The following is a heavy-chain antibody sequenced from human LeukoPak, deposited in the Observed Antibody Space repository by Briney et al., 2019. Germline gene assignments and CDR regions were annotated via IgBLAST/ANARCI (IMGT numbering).Heavy chain of an antibody. D-gene: IGHD1-14*01. CDR2: ISGSRSYI. Sequence: PGGSLRLSCAASGFTFSTYSMNWARQAPGRGLEWVSSISGSRSYIYYADSVKGRFTISRDNAKNSLYLQMNSLRAEDTAVYYCARGYYNMDVWGQGTTVTVSS. V-gene: IGHV3-21*01. CDR3: ARGYYNMDV. J-gene: IGHJ6*03. CDR1: GFTFSTYS.